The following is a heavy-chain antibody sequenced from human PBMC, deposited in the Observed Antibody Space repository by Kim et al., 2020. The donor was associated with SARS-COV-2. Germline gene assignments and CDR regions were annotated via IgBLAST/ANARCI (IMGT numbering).Heavy chain of an antibody. CDR2: INHSGST. V-gene: IGHV4-34*01. CDR3: ARSRLITMVRGVIITARGSSLDY. D-gene: IGHD3-10*01. CDR1: GGSFSGYY. Sequence: SETLSLTCAVYGGSFSGYYWSWIRQPPGKGLEWIGEINHSGSTNYNPSLKSRVTISVDTSKNQFSLKLSSVTAADTAVYYCARSRLITMVRGVIITARGSSLDYWGQGTLVTVSS. J-gene: IGHJ4*02.